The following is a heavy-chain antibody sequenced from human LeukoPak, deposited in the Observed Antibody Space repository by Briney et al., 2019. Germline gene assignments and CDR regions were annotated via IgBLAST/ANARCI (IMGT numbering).Heavy chain of an antibody. CDR1: GGSFSGHC. V-gene: IGHV4-34*01. CDR2: INHSGYI. Sequence: SETLSLTCAVYGGSFSGHCWSWIRQPPGKGLEWIGEINHSGYIDYNPSLKSRVTVSVDTSKNQFSLKLNSVTAADTAVYYCARNSADRPYYYMDVWGEGTTVTVSS. J-gene: IGHJ6*03. D-gene: IGHD2-2*01. CDR3: ARNSADRPYYYMDV.